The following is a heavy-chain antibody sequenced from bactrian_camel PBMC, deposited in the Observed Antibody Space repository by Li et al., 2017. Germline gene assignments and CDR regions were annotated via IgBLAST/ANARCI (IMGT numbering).Heavy chain of an antibody. CDR3: TEGRGSRGEHCYSLNY. V-gene: IGHV3S53*01. CDR1: AYTPANVR. J-gene: IGHJ4*01. D-gene: IGHD6*01. Sequence: HVQLVETGGGSVQAGGSLRLSCAFDAYTPANVRMAWFRQAPGKEREGVASLASDGGSIYANSLKGRFSISQDSARNTVYLQMNNLQPEDTATYYCTEGRGSRGEHCYSLNYWGQGTQVTVS. CDR2: LASDGGS.